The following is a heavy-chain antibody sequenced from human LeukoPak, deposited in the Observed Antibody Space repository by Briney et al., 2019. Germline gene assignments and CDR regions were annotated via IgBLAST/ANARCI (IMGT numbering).Heavy chain of an antibody. CDR3: ASQMGRQDFDY. J-gene: IGHJ4*02. V-gene: IGHV1-46*01. CDR1: GYTFTSYY. CDR2: INPSGGST. D-gene: IGHD3-10*01. Sequence: ASVKVSCKASGYTFTSYYMHWVRQAPGQGLEWMGIINPSGGSTSYAQKFQGRVTMTRDTSTSTAYMELRSLRSDDTAVYYCASQMGRQDFDYWGQGTLVTVSS.